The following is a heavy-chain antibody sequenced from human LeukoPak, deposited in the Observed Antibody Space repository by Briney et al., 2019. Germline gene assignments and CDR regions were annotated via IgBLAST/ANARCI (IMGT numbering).Heavy chain of an antibody. J-gene: IGHJ6*02. CDR1: GGSISSYY. Sequence: SETLSLTCTVSGGSISSYYWSWIRQPPGKGLEWIGYIYYGGSTNYNPSLKSRVTMSVDTSKNQFSLKLSSVTAADTAVYYCARQMTTVTSYYYYYGLDVWGQGTTVTVSS. V-gene: IGHV4-59*08. CDR2: IYYGGST. CDR3: ARQMTTVTSYYYYYGLDV. D-gene: IGHD4-17*01.